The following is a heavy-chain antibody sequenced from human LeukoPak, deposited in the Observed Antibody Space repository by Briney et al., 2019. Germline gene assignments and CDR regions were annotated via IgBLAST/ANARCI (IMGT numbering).Heavy chain of an antibody. V-gene: IGHV3-9*01. Sequence: PGGSLRLSCAASGFTFSSYWMHWVRQAPGKGLEWVSGISWNSGSIGYADSVKGRFTISRDNAKNSLYLQMNSLRAEDTALYYCAKDMGYCSSTSCYVFDYWGQGTLVTVSS. CDR1: GFTFSSYW. CDR2: ISWNSGSI. J-gene: IGHJ4*02. CDR3: AKDMGYCSSTSCYVFDY. D-gene: IGHD2-2*01.